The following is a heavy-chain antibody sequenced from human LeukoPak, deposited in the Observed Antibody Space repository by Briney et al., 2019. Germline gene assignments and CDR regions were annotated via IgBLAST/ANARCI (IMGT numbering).Heavy chain of an antibody. V-gene: IGHV3-21*04. CDR2: ISSSGSYI. J-gene: IGHJ4*02. Sequence: GGSLRLSCAASGFTFTTYTMNWVRQAPGKGLEWVSSISSSGSYIYYADSMKGRFTISRDNAKNSLFLQMNSLRAEDTAVYYCARGGAGVYFFDYWGQGILVTVSS. CDR3: ARGGAGVYFFDY. CDR1: GFTFTTYT. D-gene: IGHD6-13*01.